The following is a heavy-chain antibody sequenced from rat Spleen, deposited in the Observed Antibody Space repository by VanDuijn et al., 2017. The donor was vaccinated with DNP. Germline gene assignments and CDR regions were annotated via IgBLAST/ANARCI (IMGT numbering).Heavy chain of an antibody. CDR1: GFSLTSYH. D-gene: IGHD1-12*01. V-gene: IGHV2-27*01. J-gene: IGHJ2*01. Sequence: QVQLKESGPGLVQPSQTLSLTCTVSGFSLTSYHVHWVRQPPGKGLEWMGLIGNTGGTRYNSALKSRLSISRDTSKKQVFLKMNSLQTEDTAMYFCTRGYFDTFDYWGQGVMVTVSS. CDR3: TRGYFDTFDY. CDR2: IGNTGGT.